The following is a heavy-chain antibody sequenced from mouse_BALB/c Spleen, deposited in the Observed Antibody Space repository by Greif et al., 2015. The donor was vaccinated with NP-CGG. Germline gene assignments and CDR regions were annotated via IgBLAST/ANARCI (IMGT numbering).Heavy chain of an antibody. CDR3: ARYGNYAMDY. CDR1: GFTFSSFG. D-gene: IGHD2-1*01. J-gene: IGHJ4*01. CDR2: ISSGSSTI. V-gene: IGHV5-17*02. Sequence: EVKLVESGGGLVQPGGSRKLSCAASGFTFSSFGMHWVRQAPEKGLEWVAYISSGSSTIYYADTVKGRFTISRDNPKNTLFLQMTSLRCEDTAMYYCARYGNYAMDYWGQGTSVTVSS.